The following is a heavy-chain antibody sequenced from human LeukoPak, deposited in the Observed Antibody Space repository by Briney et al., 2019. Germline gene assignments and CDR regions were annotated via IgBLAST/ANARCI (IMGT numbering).Heavy chain of an antibody. J-gene: IGHJ6*04. CDR1: GFTFSNYN. CDR3: AELGITMIGGV. Sequence: GGSLRLSCAASGFTFSNYNMNWVRQAPGKAMEWVSSITSSGTYFFYADSVKGRFTISRDNAKNSLYLQMDSLGPEDTAVYYCAELGITMIGGVWGKGTTVTISS. CDR2: ITSSGTYF. D-gene: IGHD3-10*02. V-gene: IGHV3-21*01.